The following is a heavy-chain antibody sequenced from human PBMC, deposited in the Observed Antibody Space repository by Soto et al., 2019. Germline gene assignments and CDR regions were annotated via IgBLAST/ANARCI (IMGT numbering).Heavy chain of an antibody. Sequence: QLQLQESGPGLVKPSETLSLTCTVSGGSISSSSYYWGWIRQPPGKGLEWIGSIYYSGSTYYNPSLKSRVTISVDTSKNQFSLKLSSVTAADTAVYYCARRYCSGGSCYGGGDAFDIWCQGTMVTVSS. CDR3: ARRYCSGGSCYGGGDAFDI. J-gene: IGHJ3*02. CDR2: IYYSGST. D-gene: IGHD2-15*01. CDR1: GGSISSSSYY. V-gene: IGHV4-39*01.